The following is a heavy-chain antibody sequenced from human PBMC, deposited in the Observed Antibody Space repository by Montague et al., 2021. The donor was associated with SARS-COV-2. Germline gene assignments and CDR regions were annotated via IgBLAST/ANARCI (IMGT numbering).Heavy chain of an antibody. CDR3: SRVKSISSWVSQPAPV. J-gene: IGHJ6*04. D-gene: IGHD6-6*01. Sequence: SETLSLTCAVYGGSFSGYYWSWIRQPPGKGLEWIGEVNLSGSTNYNPSLKSRVTISVDTSKNQFSLKLSSVTAADTAVYYCSRVKSISSWVSQPAPVWGKGTPVTVSS. CDR2: VNLSGST. CDR1: GGSFSGYY. V-gene: IGHV4-34*01.